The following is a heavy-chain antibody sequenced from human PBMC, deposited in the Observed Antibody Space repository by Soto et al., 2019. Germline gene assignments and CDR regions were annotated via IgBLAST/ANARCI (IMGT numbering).Heavy chain of an antibody. CDR2: IYHSGST. D-gene: IGHD4-17*01. CDR3: AKTTVTTSYYGMDV. Sequence: ASETLSLTCAVSGGSISSSNWWSWVRQPPGKGLEWIGEIYHSGSTNYNPSLKSRVTISVDKSKNQFSLKLSSVTAADTAVYYCAKTTVTTSYYGMDVWGQGTTVTVSS. V-gene: IGHV4-4*02. J-gene: IGHJ6*02. CDR1: GGSISSSNW.